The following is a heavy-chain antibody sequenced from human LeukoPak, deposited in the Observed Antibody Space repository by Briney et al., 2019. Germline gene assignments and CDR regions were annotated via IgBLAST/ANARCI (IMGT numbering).Heavy chain of an antibody. V-gene: IGHV1-18*01. CDR2: ISAYNGNT. D-gene: IGHD3-22*01. CDR1: GYTFTSYG. J-gene: IGHJ3*02. CDR3: ARVFDSSGYYLNAFDI. Sequence: ASVKVSCKASGYTFTSYGISWVRQAPGQGLEWMGWISAYNGNTNYAQKLQGRVTMTTDTSTSTAYMELRSLRSDDTAVYYCARVFDSSGYYLNAFDIWSQGTMVTVSS.